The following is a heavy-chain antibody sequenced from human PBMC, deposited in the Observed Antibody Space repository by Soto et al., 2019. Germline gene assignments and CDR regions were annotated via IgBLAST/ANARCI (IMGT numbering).Heavy chain of an antibody. CDR1: GDSVSSNSAA. Sequence: SQTLSLTCAISGDSVSSNSAAWNWIRQSPSRGLEWLGRTYYRSKWYNDYAVPVKSRITINPDTSKNQFSLQLNSVTPEDTAVCYCARESYSSGWPREWWFDPWGQGTLVTVSS. CDR3: ARESYSSGWPREWWFDP. CDR2: TYYRSKWYN. D-gene: IGHD6-19*01. V-gene: IGHV6-1*01. J-gene: IGHJ5*02.